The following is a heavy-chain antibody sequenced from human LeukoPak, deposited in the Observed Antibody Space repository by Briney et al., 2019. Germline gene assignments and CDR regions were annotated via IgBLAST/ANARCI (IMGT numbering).Heavy chain of an antibody. CDR3: ARDGWVVVAATPAGRAFDI. D-gene: IGHD2-15*01. Sequence: KPSETLSLTCTVSGGSISSSSYYWGWIRQPPGKGLEWIGSIYYSGSTYYNPSLKSRVTISVDTSKNQFSLKLSSVTAADTAVYYCARDGWVVVAATPAGRAFDIWGQGTMVTVSS. CDR2: IYYSGST. J-gene: IGHJ3*02. CDR1: GGSISSSSYY. V-gene: IGHV4-39*07.